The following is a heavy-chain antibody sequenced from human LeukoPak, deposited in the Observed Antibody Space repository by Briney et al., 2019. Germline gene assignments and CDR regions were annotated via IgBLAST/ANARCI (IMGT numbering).Heavy chain of an antibody. CDR3: ARGTKGYDFWSGYPATGLDV. D-gene: IGHD3-3*01. V-gene: IGHV4-30-4*01. CDR2: IYYSGST. CDR1: GGSISSGDYY. Sequence: SQTLSLTCTVSGGSISSGDYYWSWIRQPPGKGLEWIGYIYYSGSTYYNPSLKSRVTLSVDTSKNQFSLKLSSVTAADTAVYYCARGTKGYDFWSGYPATGLDVWGQGTTVTVSS. J-gene: IGHJ6*02.